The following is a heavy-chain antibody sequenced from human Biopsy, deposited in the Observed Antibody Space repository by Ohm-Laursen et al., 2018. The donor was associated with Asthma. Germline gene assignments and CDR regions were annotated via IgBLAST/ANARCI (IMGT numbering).Heavy chain of an antibody. CDR1: GGYLTGQY. V-gene: IGHV4-34*01. CDR2: IDQSGYT. Sequence: SDTLSLTCTVYGGYLTGQYWNWIRQPPGKGLEWIGEIDQSGYTNYNPSLKSRVTISADTSKNQFHLNLSSVTAADTAVYFCARAAITGIRGWFDPWGQGTQVTVSS. CDR3: ARAAITGIRGWFDP. D-gene: IGHD1-20*01. J-gene: IGHJ5*02.